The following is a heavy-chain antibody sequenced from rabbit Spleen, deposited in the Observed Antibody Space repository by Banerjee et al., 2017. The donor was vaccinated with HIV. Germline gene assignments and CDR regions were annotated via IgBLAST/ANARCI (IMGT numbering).Heavy chain of an antibody. J-gene: IGHJ4*01. D-gene: IGHD4-2*01. Sequence: QEQLEESGGDLVKPGTSLTLTCKASGLDLSSRYWICWVRQAPGKGLEWIACIDVAKYGTSYYTSWAKGRFTISKTSSTTVTLHMTSLTVADTATYFCARDAAGREDFNLWGPGTLVT. CDR2: IDVAKYGTS. CDR1: GLDLSSRYW. V-gene: IGHV1S45*01. CDR3: ARDAAGREDFNL.